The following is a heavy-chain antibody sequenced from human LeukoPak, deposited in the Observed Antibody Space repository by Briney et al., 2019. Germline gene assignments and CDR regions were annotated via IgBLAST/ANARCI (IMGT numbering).Heavy chain of an antibody. Sequence: GGSLRLSCAASGFTFTYYAMNWVRQAPGKGLEWVSAISGNGHSTYYADSVKGRLTISRDNSKNTLYLQMNSLRAEDTAVYYCAKPIHYYDLSGYSDWGQGTLVTVSS. V-gene: IGHV3-23*01. J-gene: IGHJ4*02. CDR1: GFTFTYYA. CDR3: AKPIHYYDLSGYSD. D-gene: IGHD3-22*01. CDR2: ISGNGHST.